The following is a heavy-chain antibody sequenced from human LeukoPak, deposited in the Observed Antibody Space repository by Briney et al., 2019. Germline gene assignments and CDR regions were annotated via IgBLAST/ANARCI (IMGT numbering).Heavy chain of an antibody. V-gene: IGHV1-2*06. J-gene: IGHJ5*02. CDR2: INPSSGGT. D-gene: IGHD3-10*01. CDR1: GYTFTGYY. Sequence: ASVKVSXKASGYTFTGYYMHWVRQAPGQGLEWMGRINPSSGGTNYAQKFQGRVTMTRDTSISTAYMELSRLRSDDTAVYYCARGAYGSGSYYSNWFDPWGQRTLVTVSS. CDR3: ARGAYGSGSYYSNWFDP.